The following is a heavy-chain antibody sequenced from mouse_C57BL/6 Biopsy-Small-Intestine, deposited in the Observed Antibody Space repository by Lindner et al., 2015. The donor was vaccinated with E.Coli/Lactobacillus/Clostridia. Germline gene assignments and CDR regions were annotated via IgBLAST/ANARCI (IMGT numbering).Heavy chain of an antibody. CDR3: ARNDYVPDYAMDY. CDR1: GYTFTGYW. Sequence: VQLQESGAELAKPGASVKLSCKASGYTFTGYWMHWVKQRPGQGLEWIGYINPSSGYTKYNQKFKDKATLTADKSSSTAYMQLSSLTYEDSAVYYCARNDYVPDYAMDYWGQGTSVTVSS. D-gene: IGHD2-4*01. V-gene: IGHV1-7*01. J-gene: IGHJ4*01. CDR2: INPSSGYT.